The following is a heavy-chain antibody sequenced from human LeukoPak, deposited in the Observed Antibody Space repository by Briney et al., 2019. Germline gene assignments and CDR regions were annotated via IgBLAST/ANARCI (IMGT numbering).Heavy chain of an antibody. CDR2: IKQDGSEK. Sequence: GGSLRLSCAASGFIFSSYWMSWVRQAPGKGLEWVANIKQDGSEKYYVDSVKGRFTISRDNAKNSLYLQMNSLRAEDTAVYYCARVSVAGDYYYYMDVWGKGTTVTVSS. CDR3: ARVSVAGDYYYYMDV. D-gene: IGHD6-19*01. J-gene: IGHJ6*03. V-gene: IGHV3-7*04. CDR1: GFIFSSYW.